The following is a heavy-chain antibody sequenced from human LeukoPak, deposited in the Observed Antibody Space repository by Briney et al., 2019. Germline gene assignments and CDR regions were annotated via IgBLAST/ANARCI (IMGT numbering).Heavy chain of an antibody. J-gene: IGHJ6*02. Sequence: PGGSLRLSCAASGFTFSSYRMNWVRQAPGKGLEWVSSISSSSSYIYYADSVKGRFTISRDNAKNSPYLQMNSLRAEDTAVYYCARGGLISYGMDVWGQGTTVTVSS. CDR1: GFTFSSYR. CDR2: ISSSSSYI. D-gene: IGHD2-15*01. V-gene: IGHV3-21*01. CDR3: ARGGLISYGMDV.